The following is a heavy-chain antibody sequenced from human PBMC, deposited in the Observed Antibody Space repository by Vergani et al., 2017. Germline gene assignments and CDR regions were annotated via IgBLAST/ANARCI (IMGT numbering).Heavy chain of an antibody. V-gene: IGHV3-43D*03. CDR3: AKTASPYGSGSYYYYYYYGMDV. J-gene: IGHJ6*02. CDR1: GFTFDDYA. CDR2: ISWDGGST. D-gene: IGHD3-10*01. Sequence: VQLVESGGVVVQPGGSLRLSCAASGFTFDDYAMHWVRQAPGKGLEWVSLISWDGGSTYYADSVKGRFTISRDNSKNSLYLQMNSLRAEDTAFYYCAKTASPYGSGSYYYYYYYGMDVWGQGTTVTVSS.